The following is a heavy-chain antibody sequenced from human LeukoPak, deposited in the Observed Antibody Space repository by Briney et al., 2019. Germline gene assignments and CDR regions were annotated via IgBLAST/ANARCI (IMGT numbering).Heavy chain of an antibody. Sequence: ASVKVSCKVSGYTFTDYYMHWVQQAPGKGLEWVGLVYPEDGETIYAEKFQGRVTITADTSTDTAYMELSSLRSEDTAVYYCATNPGIAVAGTGNYWGQGTLVTVSS. J-gene: IGHJ4*02. CDR2: VYPEDGET. V-gene: IGHV1-69-2*01. D-gene: IGHD6-19*01. CDR1: GYTFTDYY. CDR3: ATNPGIAVAGTGNY.